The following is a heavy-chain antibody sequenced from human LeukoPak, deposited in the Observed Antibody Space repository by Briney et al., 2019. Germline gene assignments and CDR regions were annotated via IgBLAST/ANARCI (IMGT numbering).Heavy chain of an antibody. CDR1: GYTFTGYY. V-gene: IGHV1-2*02. CDR3: ARDLAAAAGTSNWFDP. J-gene: IGHJ5*02. D-gene: IGHD6-13*01. CDR2: INPNSGGT. Sequence: GASVKVSCKASGYTFTGYYMHWVRQAPGQGLEWMGWINPNSGGTNYAQKFQGRVTMTRDTSISTAYMELSRLRSDDTAVYYCARDLAAAAGTSNWFDPWGQGTLDTVSS.